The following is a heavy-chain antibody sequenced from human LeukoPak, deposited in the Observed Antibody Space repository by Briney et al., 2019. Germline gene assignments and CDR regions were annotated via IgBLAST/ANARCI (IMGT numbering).Heavy chain of an antibody. CDR3: AKGGHDYVWGSHRYYFDY. Sequence: GGSLRLSCAASGFTFSSYAMSWVRQAPGKGLEWVSAISGSGGSTYYADSVKGRFTISRDNSKNTLYLQMNSLRAEDTAVYYCAKGGHDYVWGSHRYYFDYWGQGTLVTVSS. D-gene: IGHD3-16*02. CDR2: ISGSGGST. J-gene: IGHJ4*02. V-gene: IGHV3-23*01. CDR1: GFTFSSYA.